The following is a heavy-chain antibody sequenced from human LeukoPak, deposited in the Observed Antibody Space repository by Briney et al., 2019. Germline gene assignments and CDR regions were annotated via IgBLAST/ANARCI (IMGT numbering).Heavy chain of an antibody. CDR2: INQDGTEK. D-gene: IGHD3-10*01. CDR1: EFTLTNYW. CDR3: AKLAKYFYGSETYYFFEQ. Sequence: GGSLRLSCTASEFTLTNYWMSWVRQAPGKGLEWVANINQDGTEKYYVDSVKGRFTISRDNAKNSLYLQMNSLRVEDTAVYYCAKLAKYFYGSETYYFFEQWGQGTPVTASS. V-gene: IGHV3-7*01. J-gene: IGHJ4*02.